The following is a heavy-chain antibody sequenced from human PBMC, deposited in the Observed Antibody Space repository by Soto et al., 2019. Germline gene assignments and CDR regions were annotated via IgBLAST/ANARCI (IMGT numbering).Heavy chain of an antibody. CDR3: AGTVYYYYYGMDV. Sequence: SETLSLTCTVSGGSISSYYWSWIRQPPGKRLEWIGYIYYSGSTNYNPSLKSRVTISVDTSKNQFSLKLSSVTAADTAVYYCAGTVYYYYYGMDVWGQGTTVTVSS. J-gene: IGHJ6*02. V-gene: IGHV4-59*01. CDR1: GGSISSYY. CDR2: IYYSGST.